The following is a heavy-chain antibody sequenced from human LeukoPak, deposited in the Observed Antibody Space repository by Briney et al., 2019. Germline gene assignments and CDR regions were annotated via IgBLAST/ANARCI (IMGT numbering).Heavy chain of an antibody. J-gene: IGHJ4*02. CDR1: GFTFSTYG. D-gene: IGHD6-19*01. Sequence: GGSLRLSCAASGFTFSTYGMHWVRQAPGKGLEWVAVISYDGSNEYYADSVKGRFTISRDNSKNTLYLQMNSLRAEDTAVYYCAKGLTWQWLGFDYWGQGTLVTVSS. CDR3: AKGLTWQWLGFDY. CDR2: ISYDGSNE. V-gene: IGHV3-30*18.